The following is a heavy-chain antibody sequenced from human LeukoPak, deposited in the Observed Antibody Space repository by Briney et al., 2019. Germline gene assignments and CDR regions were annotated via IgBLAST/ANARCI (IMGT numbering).Heavy chain of an antibody. Sequence: ASVKVSCKASGYTFTSYAMHWVRQAPGQGLEWMGRIIPILGIANYAQKFQGRVTITADKSTSTAYMELSSLRSEDTAVYYCARLHIAVAGHDAFDIWGQGTMVTVSS. CDR1: GYTFTSYA. CDR3: ARLHIAVAGHDAFDI. D-gene: IGHD6-19*01. V-gene: IGHV1-69*04. CDR2: IIPILGIA. J-gene: IGHJ3*02.